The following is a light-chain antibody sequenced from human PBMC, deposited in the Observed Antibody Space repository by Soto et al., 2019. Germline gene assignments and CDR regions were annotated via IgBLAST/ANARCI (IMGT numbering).Light chain of an antibody. CDR2: WSS. CDR3: QQYQSDPHT. V-gene: IGKV4-1*01. Sequence: SLMTPSQDSLPMTLHRRAPINCKSSHSVLSSSDNPNYLPWFQQKPGQPPKLIMYWSSTRNSGVPGRFSGGGSGTHFTLTIGSLQADEVALYSCQQYQSDPHTFGQGTRVE. CDR1: HSVLSSSDNPNY. J-gene: IGKJ5*01.